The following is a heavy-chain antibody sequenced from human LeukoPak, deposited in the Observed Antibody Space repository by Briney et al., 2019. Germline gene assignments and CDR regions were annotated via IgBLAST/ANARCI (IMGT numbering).Heavy chain of an antibody. CDR1: GFTFNNYA. J-gene: IGHJ6*03. D-gene: IGHD2-21*02. CDR2: ISGSGGST. Sequence: GGSLRLSCAASGFTFNNYAMSWVPQAPGKGLEWVSAISGSGGSTYYADSVKGRFIIYRDNIKNTLYLQMNSLRADDTAVYFCAKDEAYCGGDCLHYYYYMDVWGKGTTVTVSS. V-gene: IGHV3-23*01. CDR3: AKDEAYCGGDCLHYYYYMDV.